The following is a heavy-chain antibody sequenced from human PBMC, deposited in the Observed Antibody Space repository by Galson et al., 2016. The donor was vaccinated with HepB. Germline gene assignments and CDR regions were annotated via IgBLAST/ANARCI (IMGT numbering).Heavy chain of an antibody. CDR2: VYHGGGT. D-gene: IGHD6-13*01. J-gene: IGHJ3*02. Sequence: ETLSLTCAVSGGSISTDNWWSWVRQSPGKGLEWIGQVYHGGGTHYQPSLESRVSMSVDKSKNQFSLRLTSMTAADTALYYCARIGEYSSSWYTAYDIWGRGTMVTVSS. CDR1: GGSISTDNW. CDR3: ARIGEYSSSWYTAYDI. V-gene: IGHV4-4*02.